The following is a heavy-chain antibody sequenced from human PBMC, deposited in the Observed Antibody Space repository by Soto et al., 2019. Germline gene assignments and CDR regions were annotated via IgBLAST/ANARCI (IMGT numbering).Heavy chain of an antibody. D-gene: IGHD2-15*01. CDR3: ARDLVYYYYYMDV. CDR1: GFTLSSYW. J-gene: IGHJ6*03. Sequence: EVQLVESGGGLVQPGGSLRLSCAASGFTLSSYWMSWVRQAPGKGLEWVANIKQDGSEKYYVDSVKGRFTISRDNAKNSLYLQMNSLRAEDTAVYYCARDLVYYYYYMDVWGKGTTVTVSS. CDR2: IKQDGSEK. V-gene: IGHV3-7*01.